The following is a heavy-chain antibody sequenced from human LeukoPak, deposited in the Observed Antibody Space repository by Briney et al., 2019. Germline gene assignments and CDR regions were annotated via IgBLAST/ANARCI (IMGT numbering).Heavy chain of an antibody. Sequence: GGSLRLSCAASGFTFSSYWMSWVRQAPGKGLEWVANIKQDGSERYYVDSVKGRFTISRDNAKNSLYLQMNSLRAEDTAVNYCARESGDLDFDYWGQGTLVTVSS. D-gene: IGHD7-27*01. V-gene: IGHV3-7*01. J-gene: IGHJ4*02. CDR3: ARESGDLDFDY. CDR2: IKQDGSER. CDR1: GFTFSSYW.